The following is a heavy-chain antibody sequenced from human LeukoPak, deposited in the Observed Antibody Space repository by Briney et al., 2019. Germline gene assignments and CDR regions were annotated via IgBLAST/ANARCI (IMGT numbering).Heavy chain of an antibody. CDR3: ARGLIVGASDAFDI. V-gene: IGHV3-21*01. Sequence: KPGRSLRLSCAASGFTFSSYSMNWVRQAPEKGLEWVSSISSSSSYIYYADSVKGRFTISRDNAKNSLYLQMNSLRAEDTAVYYCARGLIVGASDAFDIWGQGTMVTVSS. CDR1: GFTFSSYS. CDR2: ISSSSSYI. D-gene: IGHD1-26*01. J-gene: IGHJ3*02.